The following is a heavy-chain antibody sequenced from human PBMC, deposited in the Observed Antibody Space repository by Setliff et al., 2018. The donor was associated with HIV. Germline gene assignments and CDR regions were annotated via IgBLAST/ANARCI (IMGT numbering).Heavy chain of an antibody. Sequence: SETLSLTCTISGGSFGVYRWSWIRQSAGRGLEWIGRIDSSGTTDYKPSLKGRVAISVDTSGSQFSLRVTSVTAADTAVYFCARDRHSSGLGSYGPWGPGILVTVSS. J-gene: IGHJ5*02. CDR2: IDSSGTT. D-gene: IGHD3-10*01. V-gene: IGHV4-4*07. CDR3: ARDRHSSGLGSYGP. CDR1: GGSFGVYR.